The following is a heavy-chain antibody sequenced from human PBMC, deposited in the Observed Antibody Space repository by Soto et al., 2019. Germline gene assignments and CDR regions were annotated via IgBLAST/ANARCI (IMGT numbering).Heavy chain of an antibody. V-gene: IGHV3-23*01. Sequence: EVQLLESWGGLEQPGGSLRLSCVGSGHTFHNYAMTWVRQAPGKGLEWVSGISGSGGSTYYADSVRGRFTISRDDSKDTLYLQMNSLRAEDTAVYYCAKVSRGSGVVPAAVNWGQGTRVTVSS. J-gene: IGHJ4*02. CDR1: GHTFHNYA. D-gene: IGHD2-2*01. CDR3: AKVSRGSGVVPAAVN. CDR2: ISGSGGST.